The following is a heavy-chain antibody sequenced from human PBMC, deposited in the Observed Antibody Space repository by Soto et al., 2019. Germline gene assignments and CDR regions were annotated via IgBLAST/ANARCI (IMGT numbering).Heavy chain of an antibody. J-gene: IGHJ3*01. CDR1: GITLSNAW. D-gene: IGHD3-22*01. CDR2: IKSKVDGSTT. Sequence: EVQLVASGGGLVKPGGSLRLSCAGSGITLSNAWMTWVRQAPGKGLEWVGRIKSKVDGSTTEYGSPVKDRFIISRDDSENTLDLQMHSLKVEDTAVYYCASDWGDDSAFYDAFQVWGQGTMVSVSS. CDR3: ASDWGDDSAFYDAFQV. V-gene: IGHV3-15*01.